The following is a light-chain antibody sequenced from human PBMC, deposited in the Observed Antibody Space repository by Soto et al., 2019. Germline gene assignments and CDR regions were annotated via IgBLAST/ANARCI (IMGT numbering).Light chain of an antibody. CDR3: QQYGSSIT. CDR2: GAS. V-gene: IGKV3-20*01. J-gene: IGKJ5*01. CDR1: QSVSSSY. Sequence: IVLTQSRGTLCLSPGEGPAVSCMASQSVSSSYSAWYQQKPGQPPRLLIYGASSRATGIPDRFSGSGSGTDFTLTISRLEPEDFAVYYCQQYGSSITFGQGTRLEI.